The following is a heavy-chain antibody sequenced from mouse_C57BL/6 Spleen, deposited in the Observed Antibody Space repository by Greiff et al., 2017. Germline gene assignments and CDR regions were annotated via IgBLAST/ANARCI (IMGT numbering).Heavy chain of an antibody. D-gene: IGHD1-1*01. V-gene: IGHV5-6*02. J-gene: IGHJ1*03. CDR2: ISSGGSYT. CDR1: GFTFSSYG. CDR3: ARWGYYGSSPYFDV. Sequence: EVKLEESGGDLVKPGGSLKLSCAASGFTFSSYGMSWVRQTPDKRLEWVATISSGGSYTYYPDSVKGRFTISRDNAKNTLYLQMSSLKSEDTAMYYCARWGYYGSSPYFDVWGTGTTVTVSS.